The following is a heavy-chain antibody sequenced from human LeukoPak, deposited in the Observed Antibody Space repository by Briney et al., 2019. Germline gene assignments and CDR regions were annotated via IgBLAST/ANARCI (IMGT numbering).Heavy chain of an antibody. CDR1: GGSISTYS. V-gene: IGHV4-59*01. CDR3: VRGYQLLPDAFDI. Sequence: ASETLSLTCTVSGGSISTYSWIYIRQPPGKGLEWIVNISYSGSTNYKPSLKSRVTISLDTSKNQFSLKLSSVTAADTAVYYCVRGYQLLPDAFDIWGQGKMVTVSS. J-gene: IGHJ3*02. D-gene: IGHD2-2*01. CDR2: ISYSGST.